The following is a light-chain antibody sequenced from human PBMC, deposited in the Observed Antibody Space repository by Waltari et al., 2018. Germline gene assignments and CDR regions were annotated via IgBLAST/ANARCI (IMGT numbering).Light chain of an antibody. CDR3: CSYAGSSFVV. V-gene: IGLV2-23*02. J-gene: IGLJ2*01. CDR1: SSDVGSYNL. Sequence: QSALTQPASVSGSPGQSITISCTGTSSDVGSYNLVSWYQQHQGKAPKLMIYEVSKRPSGVSNRFSGSKSGNTASLTISGLQAEDEADYYCCSYAGSSFVVFGGGTKLTVL. CDR2: EVS.